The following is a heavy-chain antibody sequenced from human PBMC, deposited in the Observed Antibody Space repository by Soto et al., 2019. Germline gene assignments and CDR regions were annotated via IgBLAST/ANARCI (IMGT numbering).Heavy chain of an antibody. Sequence: ASVKVSCKASGYTFTSYYMHWVRQAPGQGLEWMGIINPSGGSTSYAQKFQGRVTMTRDTSTSTVYMELSSLRSEDTAVYYCARGDILTGYYSEGDFDYWGQGTLVTVS. D-gene: IGHD3-9*01. V-gene: IGHV1-46*01. J-gene: IGHJ4*02. CDR2: INPSGGST. CDR3: ARGDILTGYYSEGDFDY. CDR1: GYTFTSYY.